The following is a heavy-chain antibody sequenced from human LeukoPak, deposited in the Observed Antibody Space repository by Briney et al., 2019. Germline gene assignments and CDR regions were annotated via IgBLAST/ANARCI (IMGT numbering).Heavy chain of an antibody. CDR2: INHSGST. CDR3: ARHRWVTTAWYFDL. J-gene: IGHJ2*01. V-gene: IGHV4-59*08. Sequence: SETLSLTCTVSGGSISSYYWSWIRQPPGKGLEWIGEINHSGSTNYNPSLKSRVTISGDTSKNQFSLRLSSVTAADTAVYSCARHRWVTTAWYFDLWGRGTLVTVSS. D-gene: IGHD4-17*01. CDR1: GGSISSYY.